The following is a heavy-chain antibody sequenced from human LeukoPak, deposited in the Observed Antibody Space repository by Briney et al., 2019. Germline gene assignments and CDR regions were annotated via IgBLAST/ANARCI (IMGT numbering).Heavy chain of an antibody. V-gene: IGHV3-53*01. CDR2: IYSGGST. CDR1: GFTVSSNY. CDR3: ARTTSSGWYYFDY. J-gene: IGHJ4*02. D-gene: IGHD6-19*01. Sequence: GGSLRLSCAASGFTVSSNYMSWVRQAPGKGLEWVSVIYSGGSTYYADSVKGRFTISRDNSKNTLYLQMNSLRVEDTAVYHCARTTSSGWYYFDYWGQGTLVTVSS.